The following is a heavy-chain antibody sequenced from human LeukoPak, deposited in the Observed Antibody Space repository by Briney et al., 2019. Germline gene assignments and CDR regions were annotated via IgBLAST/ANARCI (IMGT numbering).Heavy chain of an antibody. J-gene: IGHJ4*02. V-gene: IGHV3-7*01. CDR2: KKQDGSEK. CDR1: GFTFSNFL. CDR3: ASEDNTGSSAY. D-gene: IGHD3-22*01. Sequence: PGGSLRLSCAASGFTFSNFLMSWVPQAPGKGLERVANKKQDGSEKYYVDSVKGRFTISSDNAKNSLYLQMSSLRGDDTALYYCASEDNTGSSAYWGQGTLVTVSS.